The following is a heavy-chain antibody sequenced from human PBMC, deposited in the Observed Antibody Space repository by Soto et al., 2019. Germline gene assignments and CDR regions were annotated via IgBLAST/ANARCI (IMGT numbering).Heavy chain of an antibody. CDR3: ASAIPDGDFWSGYRRYYYYGMDV. D-gene: IGHD3-3*01. J-gene: IGHJ6*02. CDR1: GFTFSSYG. CDR2: IWYDGSNK. V-gene: IGHV3-33*01. Sequence: QVQLVESGGGVVQPGRSLRLSCAASGFTFSSYGMHWVRQAPGKALERVAVIWYDGSNKYYADSVKGRFTISRDNSKNEMYLPLNSVRAEYTAVYYCASAIPDGDFWSGYRRYYYYGMDVWGQETKVTV.